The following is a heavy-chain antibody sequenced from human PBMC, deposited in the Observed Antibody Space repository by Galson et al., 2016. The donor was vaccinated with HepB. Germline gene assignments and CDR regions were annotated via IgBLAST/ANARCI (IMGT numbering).Heavy chain of an antibody. CDR1: GFMFNDYY. Sequence: SLRLSCATSGFMFNDYYMSWIRQAPGKGLEWLASLSDSGDSIYYADSVKGRLLLSRDNAKMSLFLPMNSLRADDTALYFCARARLNYGDSPYFDFWGRGTPVTVSS. CDR3: ARARLNYGDSPYFDF. V-gene: IGHV3-11*01. CDR2: LSDSGDSI. J-gene: IGHJ4*02. D-gene: IGHD4-17*01.